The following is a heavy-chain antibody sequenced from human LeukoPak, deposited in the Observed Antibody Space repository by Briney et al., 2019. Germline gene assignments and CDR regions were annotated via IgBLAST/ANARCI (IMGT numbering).Heavy chain of an antibody. V-gene: IGHV3-33*05. Sequence: GRSLRLSCAASGSTLGSYGMRWARQAPGKGLEWVAFISYDGSNESFGDSVKGRFTISRDNSNNTLYLQMKSLRAEDTGVYYCARGNREDVYWAVPAVEFDYWGQGTLVTVPS. J-gene: IGHJ4*02. CDR3: ARGNREDVYWAVPAVEFDY. CDR1: GSTLGSYG. CDR2: ISYDGSNE. D-gene: IGHD2-2*01.